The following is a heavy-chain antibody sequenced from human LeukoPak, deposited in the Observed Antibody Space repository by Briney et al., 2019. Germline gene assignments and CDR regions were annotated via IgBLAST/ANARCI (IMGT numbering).Heavy chain of an antibody. Sequence: ASVKVSCKASGYTFTSYDINWVRQATGQGLEWMGWMTPNSGITGYAKKFQGRVTITRNTSITTAYMELSSLRSEDTAVYYCARGRDGYNFGYLDLWGRGTLVTVSS. V-gene: IGHV1-8*03. D-gene: IGHD5-24*01. J-gene: IGHJ2*01. CDR2: MTPNSGIT. CDR3: ARGRDGYNFGYLDL. CDR1: GYTFTSYD.